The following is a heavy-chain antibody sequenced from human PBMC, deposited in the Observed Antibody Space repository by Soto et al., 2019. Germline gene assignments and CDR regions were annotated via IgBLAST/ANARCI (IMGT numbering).Heavy chain of an antibody. Sequence: QVQLVESGGGLVKAGGSLRLSCAASGFTFSDYYMTWIRQAPGKGLEWVSYISSNGTGIYYEDSVKGRFTISRDNAKKSLYLQMSSLRAEDTAVYYCARAYSDAFDIWGQGTMVTVSS. V-gene: IGHV3-11*01. CDR3: ARAYSDAFDI. CDR2: ISSNGTGI. D-gene: IGHD2-15*01. CDR1: GFTFSDYY. J-gene: IGHJ3*02.